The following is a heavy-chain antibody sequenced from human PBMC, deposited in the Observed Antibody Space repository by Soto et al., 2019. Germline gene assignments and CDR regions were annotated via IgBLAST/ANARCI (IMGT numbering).Heavy chain of an antibody. V-gene: IGHV3-21*01. J-gene: IGHJ6*02. CDR1: GFTFSTYS. CDR3: ARDGEAHFGLDV. Sequence: GGSLRLSCTAPGFTFSTYSLNWVRQAPGKGLEWVSFITGSSGHKFYADSLRGRFTISRDNAKNSLYLQMNNLRAEDTAIYYCARDGEAHFGLDVWGQGTTVTVSS. D-gene: IGHD3-10*01. CDR2: ITGSSGHK.